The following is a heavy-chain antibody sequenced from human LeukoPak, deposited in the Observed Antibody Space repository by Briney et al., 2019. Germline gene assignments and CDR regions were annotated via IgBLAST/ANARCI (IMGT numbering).Heavy chain of an antibody. CDR1: GFTFNTYA. V-gene: IGHV3-23*01. D-gene: IGHD6-13*01. J-gene: IGHJ4*02. CDR2: MSGSGGRT. CDR3: ARDWGSWDFDY. Sequence: PGGSLRLSCAASGFTFNTYAMSWVRQAPGKGLEWVSAMSGSGGRTYYADSVKGRFTISRDNAKNSLYLQMNSLRADDTAVYYCARDWGSWDFDYWGQGTLVTVSS.